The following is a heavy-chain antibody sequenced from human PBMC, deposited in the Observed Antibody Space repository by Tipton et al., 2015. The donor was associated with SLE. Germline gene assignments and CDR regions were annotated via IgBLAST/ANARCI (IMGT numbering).Heavy chain of an antibody. V-gene: IGHV3-23*03. CDR1: GFTFSSYE. Sequence: SLRLSCAASGFTFSSYEMNWVRQAPGKGLEWVSVIYSGGSSTYYADSVKGRFTISRDNSKNTLYLQMNSLRAEDTAVYYCAKGVSPSWYFDLWGRGTLVTVSS. CDR2: IYSGGSST. J-gene: IGHJ2*01. CDR3: AKGVSPSWYFDL.